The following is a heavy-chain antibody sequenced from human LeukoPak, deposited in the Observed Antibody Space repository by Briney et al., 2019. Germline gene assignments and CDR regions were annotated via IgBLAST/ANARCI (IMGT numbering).Heavy chain of an antibody. J-gene: IGHJ4*02. D-gene: IGHD6-19*01. CDR2: ISPDGGTT. Sequence: GGSLRLSCAVSGFAFGSEAMSWVRQSPARGLEWVASISPDGGTTYYADYVKGRFTISRDNSKNSLFVQMNSLRAEDTAVYYCAKHPGYSSGWYMGPFDYWGQGTLVTVSS. V-gene: IGHV3-23*01. CDR1: GFAFGSEA. CDR3: AKHPGYSSGWYMGPFDY.